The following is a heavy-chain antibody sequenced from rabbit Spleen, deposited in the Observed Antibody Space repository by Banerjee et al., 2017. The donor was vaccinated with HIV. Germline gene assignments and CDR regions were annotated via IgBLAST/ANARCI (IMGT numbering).Heavy chain of an antibody. CDR2: IYAGKGST. J-gene: IGHJ4*01. CDR1: GFDFSSYY. D-gene: IGHD6-1*01. Sequence: QLKETGGGLVQPGGSLTLSCKASGFDFSSYYMSWVRQAPGKGLEWIGIIYAGKGSTDYASWVNGRFTISSDNAQNTVDLQMNSLTAADTATYFCARGAYYTYGYAGYAYATEYYFNLWGQGTLVTVS. V-gene: IGHV1S7*01. CDR3: ARGAYYTYGYAGYAYATEYYFNL.